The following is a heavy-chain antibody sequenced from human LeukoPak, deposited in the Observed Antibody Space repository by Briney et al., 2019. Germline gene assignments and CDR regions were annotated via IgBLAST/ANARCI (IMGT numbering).Heavy chain of an antibody. CDR1: GFAFSSYN. CDR2: IGSSGSPT. CDR3: ARRPYSDTSGRLSDV. J-gene: IGHJ6*02. D-gene: IGHD3-22*01. Sequence: EPGGSLRLSCAASGFAFSSYNMNWVRQAPGKGLEWISYIGSSGSPTHYADSVGGRFTISRDNAKNSLYLQMNSLREEDTAVYFCARRPYSDTSGRLSDVWGQGTTVTVSS. V-gene: IGHV3-48*02.